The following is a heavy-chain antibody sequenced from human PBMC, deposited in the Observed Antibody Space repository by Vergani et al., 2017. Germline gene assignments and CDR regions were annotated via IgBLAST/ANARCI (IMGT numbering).Heavy chain of an antibody. D-gene: IGHD6-19*01. CDR3: AKHFSGWGIDY. Sequence: QVQLVESGGGVVQRGGSLRLSCATSGFTLSNYDMQWIRQGPGKGLEFVAFIQFDGSNQYYADSVKGRFTLSRDFSKTTLYLQMNSLRTDDTATYYCAKHFSGWGIDYWGQGTQVIVSS. CDR1: GFTLSNYD. CDR2: IQFDGSNQ. J-gene: IGHJ4*02. V-gene: IGHV3-30*02.